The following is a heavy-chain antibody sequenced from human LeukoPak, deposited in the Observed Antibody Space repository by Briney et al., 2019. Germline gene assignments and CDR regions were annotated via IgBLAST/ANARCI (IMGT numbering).Heavy chain of an antibody. V-gene: IGHV4-59*08. CDR1: GGSISSYY. J-gene: IGHJ4*02. CDR2: ICYSGST. Sequence: PSETLSLTCTVSGGSISSYYWSWIRQPPGKGLEWIGYICYSGSTYYNPSLKSRVTISVDTSKNQFSLKLSSVTAADTAVYYCARVTPMYYYDSSAYQGYDYWGQGTLVTVSS. D-gene: IGHD3-22*01. CDR3: ARVTPMYYYDSSAYQGYDY.